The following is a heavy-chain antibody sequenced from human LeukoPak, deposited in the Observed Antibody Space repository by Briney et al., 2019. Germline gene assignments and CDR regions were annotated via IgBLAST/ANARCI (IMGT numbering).Heavy chain of an antibody. D-gene: IGHD6-13*01. V-gene: IGHV4-31*11. Sequence: SQTLSLTCAVSGGSISSGGYYWSWIRQHPGKGLEWIGYTYYSGSTYYNPSLKSRVTISVDTSKNQFSLKLSSVTAADTAVYYCARVTHSASDDYWGQGTLVTVSS. J-gene: IGHJ4*02. CDR2: TYYSGST. CDR1: GGSISSGGYY. CDR3: ARVTHSASDDY.